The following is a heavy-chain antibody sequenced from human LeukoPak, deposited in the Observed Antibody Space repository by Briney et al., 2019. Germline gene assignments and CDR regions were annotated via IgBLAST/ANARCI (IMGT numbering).Heavy chain of an antibody. V-gene: IGHV3-30-3*01. J-gene: IGHJ4*02. CDR3: ARAYYYDSGGYHYPLDY. D-gene: IGHD3-22*01. CDR1: GFTFSSYA. Sequence: GGSLRLSCAASGFTFSSYAMHWVRQAPDKGLEWVAVISYDGSDEYYADSVKGRFTISRDNSKNTLYLQMNSLRAEDTAVYYCARAYYYDSGGYHYPLDYWGQGTLVTVSS. CDR2: ISYDGSDE.